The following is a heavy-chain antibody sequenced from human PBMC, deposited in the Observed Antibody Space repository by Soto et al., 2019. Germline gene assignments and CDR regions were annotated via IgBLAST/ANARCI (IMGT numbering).Heavy chain of an antibody. D-gene: IGHD2-15*01. CDR3: ARVGLCRSGGSCRYGGSYAFDI. Sequence: GGSLRLSCAASGFTFSSYWMSWVRQAPGKGLEWVANIKQDGSEKYYVDSVKGRFTISRDNAKNSLYLQMNSLRAEDTAVYYCARVGLCRSGGSCRYGGSYAFDIWGQGTMVTVSS. CDR2: IKQDGSEK. CDR1: GFTFSSYW. J-gene: IGHJ3*02. V-gene: IGHV3-7*01.